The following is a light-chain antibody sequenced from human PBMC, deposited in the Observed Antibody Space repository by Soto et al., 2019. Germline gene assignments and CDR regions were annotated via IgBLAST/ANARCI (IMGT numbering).Light chain of an antibody. CDR3: SSYTGSSTLYV. CDR1: SSDIGGYDY. CDR2: EVS. J-gene: IGLJ1*01. Sequence: QSALTQPASVSGSPGQLITISCTGTSSDIGGYDYVSWYQQHPGKVPKLMIFEVSNRPSGVSYRFSGSKSGNTASLTISGLQAEDEADYYCSSYTGSSTLYVFGTGTKVTVL. V-gene: IGLV2-14*01.